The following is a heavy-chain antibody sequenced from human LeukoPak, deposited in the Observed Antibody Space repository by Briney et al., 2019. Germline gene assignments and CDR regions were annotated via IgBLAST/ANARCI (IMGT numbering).Heavy chain of an antibody. D-gene: IGHD5-18*01. J-gene: IGHJ4*02. V-gene: IGHV1-69*04. CDR1: GGTFSSYA. CDR2: IIPILGIA. CDR3: ARGRRGYSYALGGYYFDY. Sequence: SVKVSCKASGGTFSSYAISWVRQAPGQGLEWMGRIIPILGIANYAQKFQGRVTITADKSTSTAYMELSSLRSEDTAVYYCARGRRGYSYALGGYYFDYWGQGTLVTVSS.